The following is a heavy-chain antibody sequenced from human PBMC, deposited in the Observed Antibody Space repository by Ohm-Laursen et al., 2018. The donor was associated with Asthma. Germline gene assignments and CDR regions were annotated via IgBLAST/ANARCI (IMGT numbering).Heavy chain of an antibody. Sequence: SLRLPCTASGFTFSDYFMHWVRQGPGEGLVWISHIFPHGRHTNYADSVKGRFTISRDDAQNTLYLQMNSLRADDTAVYYCARGSLEGLQWGQGTLVTVSS. J-gene: IGHJ4*02. CDR2: IFPHGRHT. V-gene: IGHV3-74*01. D-gene: IGHD5-24*01. CDR3: ARGSLEGLQ. CDR1: GFTFSDYF.